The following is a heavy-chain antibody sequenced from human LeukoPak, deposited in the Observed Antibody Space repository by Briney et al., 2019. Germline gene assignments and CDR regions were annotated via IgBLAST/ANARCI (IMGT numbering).Heavy chain of an antibody. Sequence: ASVKVSCKASGYTFTGYYMHWVRQAPGQGFEWIGWINPNSGGTNYAQKFQGRVTMTRDTSISTAYMELSRLRSDDTAVYYCAREAYYDFWRPFDYWGQGTLVTVSS. CDR2: INPNSGGT. D-gene: IGHD3-3*01. CDR3: AREAYYDFWRPFDY. CDR1: GYTFTGYY. J-gene: IGHJ4*02. V-gene: IGHV1-2*02.